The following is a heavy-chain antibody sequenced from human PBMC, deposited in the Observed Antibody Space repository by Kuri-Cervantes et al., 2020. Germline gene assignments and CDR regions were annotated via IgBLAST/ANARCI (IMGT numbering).Heavy chain of an antibody. J-gene: IGHJ4*02. D-gene: IGHD1-1*01. V-gene: IGHV3-21*04. CDR3: AKAPDKKTGTAFDY. CDR1: GFTFSSYS. CDR2: ISSSSSYI. Sequence: GESLKISCAASGFTFSSYSMNWVRQAPGKGLEWVSSISSSSSYIYYADSVKGRFTISRDNAKNSLYLQMNSLRTEDTALYYCAKAPDKKTGTAFDYWGQGTLVTVSS.